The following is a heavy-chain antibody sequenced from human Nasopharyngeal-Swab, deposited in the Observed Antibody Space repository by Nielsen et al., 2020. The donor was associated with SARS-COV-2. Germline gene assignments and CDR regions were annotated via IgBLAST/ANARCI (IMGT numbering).Heavy chain of an antibody. CDR3: ARALGLGYDSSGYYV. D-gene: IGHD3-22*01. CDR2: INSDGSST. J-gene: IGHJ4*02. Sequence: GGSLRLSCAASGFTFSNHWMHWVRQPPGKGLVWVSRINSDGSSTSYADSVKGRFTISRDNAKNTLYLQMNSLRAEDTAVYYCARALGLGYDSSGYYVWGQGTLVTVSS. CDR1: GFTFSNHW. V-gene: IGHV3-74*01.